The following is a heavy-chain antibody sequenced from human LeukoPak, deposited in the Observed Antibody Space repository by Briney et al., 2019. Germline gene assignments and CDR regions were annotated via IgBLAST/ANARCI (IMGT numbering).Heavy chain of an antibody. Sequence: SETLSLTCTVSGGSIRSSYYYWGWIRQPPGKGLEWIGSIYDSGSTYYNPSLKSRVTISVDTSKNQFSLKLNSVTAADTAVYYCAREFGGGAPDYWGQGTLVTVSS. V-gene: IGHV4-39*02. D-gene: IGHD3-10*01. CDR1: GGSIRSSYYY. CDR2: IYDSGST. J-gene: IGHJ4*02. CDR3: AREFGGGAPDY.